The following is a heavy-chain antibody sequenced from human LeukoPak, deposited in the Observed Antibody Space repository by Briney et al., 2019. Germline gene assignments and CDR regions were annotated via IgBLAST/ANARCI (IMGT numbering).Heavy chain of an antibody. CDR1: GGSFSGYY. Sequence: SETLSLTCAVYGGSFSGYYWSWIRQPPGKGLEWIGEINHSGSTNYNPSLKGRVTISVDTSKNQFSLKLSSVTAADTAVYYCARGQDIVVVPAAASGSYFDYWGQGTLVTVSS. J-gene: IGHJ4*02. D-gene: IGHD2-2*01. V-gene: IGHV4-34*01. CDR2: INHSGST. CDR3: ARGQDIVVVPAAASGSYFDY.